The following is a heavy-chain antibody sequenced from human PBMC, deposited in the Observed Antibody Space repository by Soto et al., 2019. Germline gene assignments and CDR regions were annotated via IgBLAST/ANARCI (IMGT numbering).Heavy chain of an antibody. D-gene: IGHD2-15*01. CDR1: GFSFSSYS. J-gene: IGHJ4*02. CDR3: ARDREYCSGDNCYETGSAY. Sequence: EVQVVESGGGLVQPGTSLRLSCAASGFSFSSYSMNWVRQAPGKGLEWVSYISRSSTTMSYADSVKGRFTISRDNAKNSLYLQMNSLRAEDTAVYYCARDREYCSGDNCYETGSAYWGQGTLVTVSS. V-gene: IGHV3-48*01. CDR2: ISRSSTTM.